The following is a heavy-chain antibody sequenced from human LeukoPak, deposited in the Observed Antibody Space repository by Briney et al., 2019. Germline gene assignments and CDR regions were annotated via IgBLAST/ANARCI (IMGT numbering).Heavy chain of an antibody. CDR2: FFYSGNT. Sequence: SETLSLTCTVSGDSISSSGFYRGWIRQPPGKGLAWIGSFFYSGNTYYSPSLQRRVSISVDTSKNQFSLKLSSVTAADTAVYYCARCLHPTYYFDYWGQGTLVTVSS. V-gene: IGHV4-39*01. CDR3: ARCLHPTYYFDY. J-gene: IGHJ4*02. CDR1: GDSISSSGFY. D-gene: IGHD5/OR15-5a*01.